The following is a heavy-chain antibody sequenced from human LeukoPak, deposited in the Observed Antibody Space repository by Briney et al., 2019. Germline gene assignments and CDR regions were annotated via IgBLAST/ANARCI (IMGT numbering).Heavy chain of an antibody. Sequence: PGGSLRLSCAASGFTFSRHDMHWVRQPTGKGLEWVSAIGTAGDSYYPGSVKGRFTISRENAKNSLYLQMNSLRAGDTAVHYCARAATGFDAFDIWGQGTMVTVSS. CDR1: GFTFSRHD. CDR3: ARAATGFDAFDI. CDR2: IGTAGDS. V-gene: IGHV3-13*01. D-gene: IGHD1-1*01. J-gene: IGHJ3*02.